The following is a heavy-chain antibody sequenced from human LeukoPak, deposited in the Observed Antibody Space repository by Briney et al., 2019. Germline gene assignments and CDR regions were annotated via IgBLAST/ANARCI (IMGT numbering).Heavy chain of an antibody. V-gene: IGHV4-34*01. J-gene: IGHJ4*02. D-gene: IGHD3-16*02. CDR3: ARADDYVWGSYRYRALEF. CDR2: INHSGST. Sequence: SETLSLTCAVYGGSFSGYYWSWIRQSPAKGLDWIGEINHSGSTNYNPSLKSRVTISVDTSKNQFSLKLSSVTAADTAVYYCARADDYVWGSYRYRALEFWGQGTLVTVSS. CDR1: GGSFSGYY.